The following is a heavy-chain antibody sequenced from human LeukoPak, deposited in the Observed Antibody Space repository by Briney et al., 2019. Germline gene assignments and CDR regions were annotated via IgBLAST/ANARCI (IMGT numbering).Heavy chain of an antibody. CDR1: GYTFTNYD. CDR3: ARVYREQQVDYPGTWFDP. V-gene: IGHV1-8*03. Sequence: ASMKVSCKASGYTFTNYDINWVRQATGQGLEWMGWMNPNSGYTGYAQKFQGRVTITRNTSISTVYMELSGLRSEDTAVYYCARVYREQQVDYPGTWFDPWGQGTLVTASS. D-gene: IGHD6-13*01. J-gene: IGHJ5*02. CDR2: MNPNSGYT.